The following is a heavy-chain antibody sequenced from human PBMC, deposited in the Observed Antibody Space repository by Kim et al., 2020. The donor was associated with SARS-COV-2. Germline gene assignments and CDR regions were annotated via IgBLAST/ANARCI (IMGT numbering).Heavy chain of an antibody. Sequence: SETLSLTCGLSGRSLSRYFWSWIRQSPGKRLEWIVETNYIGGTKYNPSLQSRLTISIDKSKDHLSLRLTSVTAADTAIYYCVAQNWNAARMDVWGHGTTVIVSS. J-gene: IGHJ6*02. CDR2: TNYIGGT. D-gene: IGHD1-1*01. CDR3: VAQNWNAARMDV. CDR1: GRSLSRYF. V-gene: IGHV4-34*01.